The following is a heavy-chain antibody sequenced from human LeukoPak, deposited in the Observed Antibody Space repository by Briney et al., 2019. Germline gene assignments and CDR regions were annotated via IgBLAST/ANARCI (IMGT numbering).Heavy chain of an antibody. CDR2: INPNSGGA. Sequence: ASVKVSCKASGYTFTGYYMHWVRQAPGQGLEWMGWINPNSGGANYAQKFQGRVTMTRDTSISTAYMELSRLRSDDTAVYYCARGGSGSYYPFAYWGQGTLVTVSS. CDR1: GYTFTGYY. CDR3: ARGGSGSYYPFAY. V-gene: IGHV1-2*02. J-gene: IGHJ4*02. D-gene: IGHD3-10*01.